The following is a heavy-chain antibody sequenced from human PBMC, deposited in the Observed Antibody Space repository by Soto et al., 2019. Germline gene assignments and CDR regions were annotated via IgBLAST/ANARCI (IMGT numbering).Heavy chain of an antibody. CDR1: GYTFTNYY. Sequence: QVQLVQSGAEVKNPGASVKVSCKASGYTFTNYYIHWVRQAPGQGLEWMAIINPNGGSTNYAPEFQGRVTLARDTFTNTVYMELSSLRSEDTAIYYCARGLAAGDYWGQGTLVTVSS. CDR3: ARGLAAGDY. D-gene: IGHD6-13*01. J-gene: IGHJ4*02. CDR2: INPNGGST. V-gene: IGHV1-46*01.